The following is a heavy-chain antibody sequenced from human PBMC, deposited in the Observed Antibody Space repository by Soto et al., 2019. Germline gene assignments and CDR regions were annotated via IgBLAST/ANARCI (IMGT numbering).Heavy chain of an antibody. J-gene: IGHJ6*02. CDR1: GYSFSIYW. D-gene: IGHD1-20*01. CDR3: GRAYNGLDV. Sequence: PGASLKISCKGSGYSFSIYWIGWVRQMPGQGLEWMGNIYPGDSDTTYGPSFQGQVTMSVDKSTNTAYLQWSSLKASDTAIYYYGRAYNGLDVWGQGTTVTVSS. CDR2: IYPGDSDT. V-gene: IGHV5-51*01.